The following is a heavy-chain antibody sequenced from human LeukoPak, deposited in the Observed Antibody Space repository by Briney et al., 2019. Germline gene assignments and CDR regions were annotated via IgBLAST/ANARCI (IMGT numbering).Heavy chain of an antibody. CDR2: INAGNGNT. Sequence: GASVKGSCKASGYTFTSYAMHWVRQVPGQRLEWMGWINAGNGNTKYSQKFQGRVTITRDTSASTAYMELSSLRSEDTAVYYCARDSHYDILTGDGIFDYWGQGTLVTVSS. CDR1: GYTFTSYA. D-gene: IGHD3-9*01. V-gene: IGHV1-3*01. CDR3: ARDSHYDILTGDGIFDY. J-gene: IGHJ4*02.